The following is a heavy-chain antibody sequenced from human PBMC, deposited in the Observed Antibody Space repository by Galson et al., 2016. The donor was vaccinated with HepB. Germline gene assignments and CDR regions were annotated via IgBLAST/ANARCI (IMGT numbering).Heavy chain of an antibody. CDR2: ISYDGSNK. V-gene: IGHV3-30*03. Sequence: SLRLSCAASGFTFGTYGIHWVRQAPGKGLGWVAVISYDGSNKYFADSVKGRFTISRDNSKNMLYLQMNSLRAEDTAVYYCARDPGYGSGSSSSYGMDVWGQGTTVTVSS. CDR1: GFTFGTYG. CDR3: ARDPGYGSGSSSSYGMDV. D-gene: IGHD3-10*01. J-gene: IGHJ6*02.